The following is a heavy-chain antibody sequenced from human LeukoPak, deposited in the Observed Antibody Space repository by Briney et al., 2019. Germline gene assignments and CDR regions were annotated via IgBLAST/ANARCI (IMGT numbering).Heavy chain of an antibody. V-gene: IGHV4-59*01. J-gene: IGHJ4*02. D-gene: IGHD2-2*02. CDR1: GGSISSYY. CDR2: IYYSGST. CDR3: ARAIVVPAAIYYFDY. Sequence: PSETLSLTCTVSGGSISSYYWSWIRQPPGKGLEWIGYIYYSGSTNYSPSLKSRVTISVDTSKNQFSLKLSSVTAADTAVYYCARAIVVPAAIYYFDYWGQGTLVTVSS.